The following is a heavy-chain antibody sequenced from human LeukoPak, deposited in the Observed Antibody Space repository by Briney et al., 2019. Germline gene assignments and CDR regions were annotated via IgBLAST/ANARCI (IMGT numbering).Heavy chain of an antibody. V-gene: IGHV1-69*04. J-gene: IGHJ3*02. D-gene: IGHD2-2*02. CDR2: IIPILGIA. CDR3: ATKNGLVVVPAAIYDDAFDI. CDR1: GGTSSSYA. Sequence: SVKVSCKASGGTSSSYAISWVRQAPGQGLEWMGRIIPILGIANYAQKFQGRVTITADKSTSTAYMELSSLRSEDTAVYYCATKNGLVVVPAAIYDDAFDIWGQGTMVTVSS.